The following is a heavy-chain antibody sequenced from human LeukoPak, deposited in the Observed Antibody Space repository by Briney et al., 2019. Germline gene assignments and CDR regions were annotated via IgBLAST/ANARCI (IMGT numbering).Heavy chain of an antibody. V-gene: IGHV3-21*01. CDR1: GFTFSTYS. Sequence: GGSLRLSCAASGFTFSTYSMNWVRQAPGQGLEWVASFSTTNFYIYYANPVQGRFTISRDNAKNSLYLEMNSLRADDTAVYYCARDRCSGGTCYSHPSYFDLWGQGTLVTVSS. CDR2: FSTTNFYI. D-gene: IGHD2-15*01. J-gene: IGHJ4*02. CDR3: ARDRCSGGTCYSHPSYFDL.